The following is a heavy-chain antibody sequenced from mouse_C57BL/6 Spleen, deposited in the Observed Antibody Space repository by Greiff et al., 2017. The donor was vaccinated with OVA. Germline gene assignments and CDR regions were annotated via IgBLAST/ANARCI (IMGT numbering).Heavy chain of an antibody. CDR3: AVLLRGAMDY. V-gene: IGHV1-69*01. Sequence: VQLQQPGAELVMPGASVKLSCKASGYTFTSYWMHWVKQRPGQGLEWIGEIDPSDSYTNYNQKFKGKSTLTVDKSSSTAYMQLSSLTSEDSAVYYCAVLLRGAMDYWGQGTSVTVSS. CDR2: IDPSDSYT. CDR1: GYTFTSYW. D-gene: IGHD1-1*01. J-gene: IGHJ4*01.